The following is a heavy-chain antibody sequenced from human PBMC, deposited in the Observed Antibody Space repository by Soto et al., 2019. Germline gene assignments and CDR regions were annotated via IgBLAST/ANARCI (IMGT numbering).Heavy chain of an antibody. CDR1: GGSIASSHW. Sequence: QVQLQESGPGLVKPSGTLSLTCAVSGGSIASSHWWRWVRQSPGKGLEWIGEVYHSGSTNYNPSLKSRVTISVDKTKNQFSLTLKYVPAADTALYYCASDHEIEYSSGSRASFDIWGQGKVVTVSS. V-gene: IGHV4-4*02. D-gene: IGHD3-10*01. J-gene: IGHJ3*02. CDR3: ASDHEIEYSSGSRASFDI. CDR2: VYHSGST.